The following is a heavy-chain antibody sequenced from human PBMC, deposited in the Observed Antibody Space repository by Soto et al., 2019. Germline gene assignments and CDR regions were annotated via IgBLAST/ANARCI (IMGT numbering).Heavy chain of an antibody. CDR2: VWANGINN. Sequence: PGGSLRLSCAASGFMFTNYGMHWVRQAPGKGLEWVAVVWANGINNYYAAFVEGRFTISRDNSKNSLYLQMNSLRVEDTAIYYCAREETGNDALDIWGQGTLVTVSS. CDR3: AREETGNDALDI. CDR1: GFMFTNYG. D-gene: IGHD1-1*01. V-gene: IGHV3-33*01. J-gene: IGHJ3*02.